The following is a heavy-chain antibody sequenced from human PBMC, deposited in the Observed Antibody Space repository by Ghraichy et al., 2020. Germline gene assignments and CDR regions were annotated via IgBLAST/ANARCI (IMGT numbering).Heavy chain of an antibody. V-gene: IGHV3-7*04. Sequence: LSLTCAASGFTFSSYWMSWVRQAPGKGLEWVANIKQDGSEKYYVDSVKGRFTISRDNAKNSLYLQMNSLRAEDTALYYCAKESSGYYGMDVWGQGTTVTVSS. J-gene: IGHJ6*02. CDR3: AKESSGYYGMDV. CDR2: IKQDGSEK. D-gene: IGHD3-10*01. CDR1: GFTFSSYW.